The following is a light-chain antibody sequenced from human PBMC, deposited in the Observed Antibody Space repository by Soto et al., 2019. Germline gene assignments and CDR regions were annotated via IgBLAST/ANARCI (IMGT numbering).Light chain of an antibody. Sequence: QSALTQPASVSGSPGQSITISCTGTSSDVGSYNLVSWYQQHPGKAPKLMIYEVSGRPSGISNRFSGSKSGNTASLTISGLQAEDEADYYCCSYAGSHWVFGGGTQLTVL. CDR3: CSYAGSHWV. CDR1: SSDVGSYNL. CDR2: EVS. V-gene: IGLV2-23*02. J-gene: IGLJ3*02.